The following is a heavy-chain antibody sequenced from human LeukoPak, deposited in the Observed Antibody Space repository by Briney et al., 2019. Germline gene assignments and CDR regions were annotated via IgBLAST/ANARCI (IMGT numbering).Heavy chain of an antibody. D-gene: IGHD3-3*01. CDR2: IYYSGST. Sequence: SETLSLTCTVSGGSISSYYWSWIRQPPRKGLEWIGYIYYSGSTNYNPSLNSRVTISVDTSKNEFSLKLSSVNAADTAVYYCARGVYYDFWSGYYPAYWFDPWGQGTLVTVSS. J-gene: IGHJ5*02. V-gene: IGHV4-59*01. CDR3: ARGVYYDFWSGYYPAYWFDP. CDR1: GGSISSYY.